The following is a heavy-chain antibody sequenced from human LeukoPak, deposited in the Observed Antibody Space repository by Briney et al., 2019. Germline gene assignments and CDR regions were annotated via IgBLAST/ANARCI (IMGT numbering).Heavy chain of an antibody. V-gene: IGHV3-30*18. CDR1: GFTFSTYG. J-gene: IGHJ4*02. CDR3: AKGSGGSGSFYNHFDC. D-gene: IGHD3-10*01. Sequence: GGSLRLSCAASGFTFSTYGMHWVRQAPGKGLEWVAAISYDGSNKYYADSVKGRFTISRDNSKNTLSLQMNSLRTEDTAVFYCAKGSGGSGSFYNHFDCWGQGTLVTVSS. CDR2: ISYDGSNK.